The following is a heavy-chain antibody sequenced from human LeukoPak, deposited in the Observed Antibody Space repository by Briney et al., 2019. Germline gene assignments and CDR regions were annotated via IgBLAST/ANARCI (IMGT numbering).Heavy chain of an antibody. CDR2: ISSSSSYI. D-gene: IGHD3-22*01. V-gene: IGHV3-21*01. CDR3: ARLPSYYHDSSGPDI. J-gene: IGHJ3*02. Sequence: GGSLRLSCAASGFTFSSYSMNWVRQAPGKGLEWVSSISSSSSYIYYADSVKGRFTISRDNAKNSLYLQMNSLRAEDTAVYYCARLPSYYHDSSGPDIWGQGTMVTVSS. CDR1: GFTFSSYS.